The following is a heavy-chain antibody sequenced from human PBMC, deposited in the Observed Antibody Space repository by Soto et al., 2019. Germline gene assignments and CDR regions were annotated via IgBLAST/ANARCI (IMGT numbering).Heavy chain of an antibody. Sequence: EVQLLESGGGLAQPGGSLRLSCAASGFIFSTYAMSWVRQAPGKGLGWVSTISGSGANTYYAASVRGRFTISRDNSKNTLYLQVNGLRGEDTAVYYCAKEGGYNWNDQFDYWGQGTLVTVSS. CDR2: ISGSGANT. D-gene: IGHD1-1*01. CDR3: AKEGGYNWNDQFDY. V-gene: IGHV3-23*01. CDR1: GFIFSTYA. J-gene: IGHJ4*02.